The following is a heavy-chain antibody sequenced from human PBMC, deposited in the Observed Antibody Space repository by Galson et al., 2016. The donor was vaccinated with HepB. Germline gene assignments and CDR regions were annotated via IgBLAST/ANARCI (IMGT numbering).Heavy chain of an antibody. CDR2: VNPSGGST. Sequence: SVKVSCKASGYTFTNYYIHWVRQAPGQGLEWMGIVNPSGGSTGYAQKFQGRVTMTRDTSTSTVYMELGSLRSEDTAVYYCARGEGRDLLWVGEFYWGQGTLVTVSS. CDR3: ARGEGRDLLWVGEFY. V-gene: IGHV1-46*01. CDR1: GYTFTNYY. D-gene: IGHD3-10*01. J-gene: IGHJ4*02.